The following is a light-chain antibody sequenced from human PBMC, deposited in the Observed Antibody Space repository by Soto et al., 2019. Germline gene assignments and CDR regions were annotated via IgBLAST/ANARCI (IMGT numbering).Light chain of an antibody. CDR1: QSVTSNY. CDR3: HQYGSAPLT. V-gene: IGKV3-20*01. CDR2: RAS. Sequence: EIVLTQSPGTLSLSPGERATLSCRASQSVTSNYVDWYQQKPGQAPRLLIYRASNRATGIPDRFSGSGSGTDFTLTISRLEPEDFAVYYCHQYGSAPLTLGQGTKLEIK. J-gene: IGKJ2*01.